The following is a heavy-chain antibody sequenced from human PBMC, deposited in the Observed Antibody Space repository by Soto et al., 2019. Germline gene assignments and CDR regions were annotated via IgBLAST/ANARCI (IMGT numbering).Heavy chain of an antibody. V-gene: IGHV3-11*06. CDR1: GFTFSDYY. D-gene: IGHD2-21*02. J-gene: IGHJ4*02. Sequence: GGSLRLSCEGSGFTFSDYYISWIRQAPGKGLEWISYSSDSGTFSRYADSVKGRFSISRDNTKNLLYLQMNSLRAEDTAVYYCARSGDKYNSLDYWGQGTQVTVYS. CDR2: SSDSGTFS. CDR3: ARSGDKYNSLDY.